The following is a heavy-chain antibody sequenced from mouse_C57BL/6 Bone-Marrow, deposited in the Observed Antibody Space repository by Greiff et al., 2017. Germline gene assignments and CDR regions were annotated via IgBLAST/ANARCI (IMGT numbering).Heavy chain of an antibody. V-gene: IGHV1-81*01. CDR1: GYTFTSYC. Sequence: VQLVESGAELVRPGASVKLSCKASGYTFTSYCMNWVKQRTGQGLEWIGDSNPRSGNTYYNEKFKGKATLTADKSSSTGYMELRSLASEDFAVYVSEGFESWFAFWC. CDR3: EGFESWFAF. J-gene: IGHJ3*01. CDR2: SNPRSGNT.